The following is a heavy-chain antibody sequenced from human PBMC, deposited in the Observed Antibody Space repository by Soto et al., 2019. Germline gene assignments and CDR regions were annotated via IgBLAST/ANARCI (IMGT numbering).Heavy chain of an antibody. D-gene: IGHD4-17*01. J-gene: IGHJ2*01. CDR3: CGPSTVTINWFFDR. CDR1: GFTVSSNY. Sequence: EVQLVESGGGLVQPGGSLRLSCAASGFTVSSNYMSWVRQAPGKGLEWVSVIYGGGGTNYADSVKGRFTVSRYSSKNTLYLQMNSLRAEDTAVYYCCGPSTVTINWFFDRWGRGTLVTVSS. V-gene: IGHV3-66*01. CDR2: IYGGGGT.